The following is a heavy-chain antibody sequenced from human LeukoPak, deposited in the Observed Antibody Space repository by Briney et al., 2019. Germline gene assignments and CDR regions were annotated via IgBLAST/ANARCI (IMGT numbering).Heavy chain of an antibody. CDR3: AKESSQSMYYYYYCMDV. CDR2: TSYDGSIK. V-gene: IGHV3-30*18. CDR1: EFTFSSYG. Sequence: GRSLRLSCAASEFTFSSYGMHWVRQAPGKGLEWVALTSYDGSIKYYADSVKGRFTISRDNSKNTLYLQMNSLRAEDTAVYYCAKESSQSMYYYYYCMDVWSQGTTVTVSS. J-gene: IGHJ6*02.